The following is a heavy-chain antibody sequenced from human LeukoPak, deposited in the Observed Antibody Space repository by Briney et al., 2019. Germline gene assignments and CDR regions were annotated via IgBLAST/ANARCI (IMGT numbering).Heavy chain of an antibody. CDR3: ARGGRRTSNRNTWFDP. J-gene: IGHJ5*02. V-gene: IGHV1-69*05. D-gene: IGHD4-11*01. Sequence: ASVKVSCKASGGTFSSYAINWVRQAPGQGLEWMGGIIPLFGTPKYAQKFQGRVTIITDESTSTVYMELSSLRSEDTAVYYCARGGRRTSNRNTWFDPWGRGTLVTVSS. CDR1: GGTFSSYA. CDR2: IIPLFGTP.